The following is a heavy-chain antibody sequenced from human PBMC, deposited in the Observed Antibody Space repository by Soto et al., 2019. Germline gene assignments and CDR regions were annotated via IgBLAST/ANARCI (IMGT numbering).Heavy chain of an antibody. D-gene: IGHD2-15*01. CDR1: GFTFSSYG. Sequence: QVQLVESGGGVVQPGRSLRLSCAASGFTFSSYGMHWVRQAPGKGLEWVALMSYDGSNKYYADSVKGRFTISRDNSKNTLYLQMNSLRADDTAVYYCAKDVRYCSGGSCYSGGMDVWGQGTTVTVSS. CDR3: AKDVRYCSGGSCYSGGMDV. V-gene: IGHV3-30*18. J-gene: IGHJ6*02. CDR2: MSYDGSNK.